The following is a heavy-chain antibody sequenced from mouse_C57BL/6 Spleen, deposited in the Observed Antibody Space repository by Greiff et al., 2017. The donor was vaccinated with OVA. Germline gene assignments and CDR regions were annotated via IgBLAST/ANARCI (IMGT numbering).Heavy chain of an antibody. CDR2: IHPNSGST. D-gene: IGHD2-14*01. Sequence: QVQLQQPGAELVKPGASVKLSCKASGYTFTSYWMHWVKQRPGQGLEWIGMIHPNSGSTNYNEKFKSKATLTVDKSSSTAYMQLSSLTSEDSAVYYGARGREYRRGGDYWGQGTTLTVAS. J-gene: IGHJ2*01. CDR3: ARGREYRRGGDY. V-gene: IGHV1-64*01. CDR1: GYTFTSYW.